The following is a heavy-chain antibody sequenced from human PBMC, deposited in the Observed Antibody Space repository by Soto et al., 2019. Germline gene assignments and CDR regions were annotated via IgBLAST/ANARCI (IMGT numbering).Heavy chain of an antibody. CDR1: GFTFSSYA. J-gene: IGHJ3*02. V-gene: IGHV3-23*01. Sequence: GGSLRLSCAASGFTFSSYAMSWVRQAPGKGLEWVSAISGSGGSTYYADSVKGRFTISRDNSKNTLYLQMNSRRAEDTAVYYCAKDPDQSYSLRCSSTSCYGQAFDIWGQGTMVTVSS. CDR3: AKDPDQSYSLRCSSTSCYGQAFDI. D-gene: IGHD2-2*01. CDR2: ISGSGGST.